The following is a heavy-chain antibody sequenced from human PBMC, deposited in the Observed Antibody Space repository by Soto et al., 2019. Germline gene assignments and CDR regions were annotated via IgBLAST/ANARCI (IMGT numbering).Heavy chain of an antibody. CDR1: GDSVYSNSAA. J-gene: IGHJ6*03. Sequence: SQTLSLTCAISGDSVYSNSAAWNWIRQSPSRGLEWLGRTYYRSKWYNDYAVSVKSRITINPDTSKNQFSLQLNSVTPEDTAVYYCARDSTIVVVVAATRYSSYMDVWGKGTTVTVSS. V-gene: IGHV6-1*01. CDR2: TYYRSKWYN. D-gene: IGHD2-15*01. CDR3: ARDSTIVVVVAATRYSSYMDV.